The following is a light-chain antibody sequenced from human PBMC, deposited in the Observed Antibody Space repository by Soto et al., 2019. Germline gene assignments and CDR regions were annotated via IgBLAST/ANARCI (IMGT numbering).Light chain of an antibody. V-gene: IGKV3-20*01. CDR1: QTFRNNY. J-gene: IGKJ1*01. CDR3: HQYASAPWT. CDR2: DAS. Sequence: EFVLTQSPGTLSLSPGERATLSCRASQTFRNNYLAWYQQKPGQAPRLLIYDASNRATGTPDRFRGSGSGTDFTITIIRLEPEDVTVYYCHQYASAPWTFGQGTKVDIK.